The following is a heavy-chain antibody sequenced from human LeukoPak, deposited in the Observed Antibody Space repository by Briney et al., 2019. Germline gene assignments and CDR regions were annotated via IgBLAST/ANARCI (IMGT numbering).Heavy chain of an antibody. V-gene: IGHV3-21*01. D-gene: IGHD5-18*01. J-gene: IGHJ4*02. CDR1: GFTFSSYS. Sequence: PGGSLRLSCAASGFTFSSYSMNWVRQAPGKGLEWVSSISSSSCYIYYADSVKGRFTISRDNAKNSLYLQMNSLRAEDTAVYYCARASGDIVETATMGSYWGQGTLVTVSS. CDR2: ISSSSCYI. CDR3: ARASGDIVETATMGSY.